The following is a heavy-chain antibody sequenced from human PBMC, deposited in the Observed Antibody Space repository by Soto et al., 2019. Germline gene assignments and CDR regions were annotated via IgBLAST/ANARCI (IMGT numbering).Heavy chain of an antibody. CDR2: ISYDGSNK. CDR1: GFTFSSYG. CDR3: AKDHLRGVRGVITYYYGMDV. D-gene: IGHD3-10*01. V-gene: IGHV3-30*18. J-gene: IGHJ6*02. Sequence: QVQLVESGGGVVQPGRSLRLSCAASGFTFSSYGMHWVRQAPGKGLEWVAVISYDGSNKYYADSVKGRFTISRDNSKNTLYLQMSSLRAEDTAVYYCAKDHLRGVRGVITYYYGMDVWGQGTTVTVSS.